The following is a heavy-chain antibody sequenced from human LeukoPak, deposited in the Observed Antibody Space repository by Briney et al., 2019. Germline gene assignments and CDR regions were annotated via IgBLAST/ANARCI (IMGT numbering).Heavy chain of an antibody. V-gene: IGHV4-59*01. CDR2: IYYSGST. D-gene: IGHD2-21*02. J-gene: IGHJ1*01. CDR1: GGSISSFY. Sequence: SETLSLTCSVSGGSISSFYWSWIRQPPGKALEWIGYIYYSGSTNYNPSLKSRVTISVDTSKNQFSLKLRSVTAADTAVYYCASEVVTSIEYFQHWGQGTLVTVSS. CDR3: ASEVVTSIEYFQH.